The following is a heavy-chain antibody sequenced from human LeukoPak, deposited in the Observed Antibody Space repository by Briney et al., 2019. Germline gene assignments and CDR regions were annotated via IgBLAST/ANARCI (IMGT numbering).Heavy chain of an antibody. J-gene: IGHJ4*02. CDR1: GFTFSTYS. V-gene: IGHV3-74*01. Sequence: GGSLRLSCAASGFTFSTYSMNWVRQAPGKGLAWVSVIRSDGSITTYADSVKGRFTISRDTAKNTLYLQMNSLRAEDTAVYYCARDGRSGNFDKWGQGTLVSVSS. D-gene: IGHD1-26*01. CDR3: ARDGRSGNFDK. CDR2: IRSDGSIT.